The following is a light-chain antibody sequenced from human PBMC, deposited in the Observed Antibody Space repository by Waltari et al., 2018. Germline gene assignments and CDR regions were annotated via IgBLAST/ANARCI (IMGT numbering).Light chain of an antibody. CDR3: SSYKVNNTWV. CDR2: DVN. Sequence: QSALTQPASVSGSPGRSITISCTGTNSDIGTYIYVTWYQQHPDKAPKLIIYDVNKRPSGVSSRLSGSKSGNTASLTISGLQAEDESDYYCSSYKVNNTWVFGGGTYVTVL. CDR1: NSDIGTYIY. V-gene: IGLV2-14*03. J-gene: IGLJ3*02.